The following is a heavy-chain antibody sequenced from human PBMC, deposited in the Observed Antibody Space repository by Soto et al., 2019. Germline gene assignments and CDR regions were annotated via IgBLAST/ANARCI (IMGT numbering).Heavy chain of an antibody. CDR2: VGHSGSGT. Sequence: GGSLRLSCAASGFTFDSFDMSWVRQAPGKGLEWVSSVGHSGSGTYYANAVQGRFTISRDNSKSTLFLQMDSLRAEDTALYYCVRHAKLTTVTANVGYYYGLDVWGPGTTVTVSS. V-gene: IGHV3-23*01. CDR3: VRHAKLTTVTANVGYYYGLDV. D-gene: IGHD4-4*01. CDR1: GFTFDSFD. J-gene: IGHJ6*02.